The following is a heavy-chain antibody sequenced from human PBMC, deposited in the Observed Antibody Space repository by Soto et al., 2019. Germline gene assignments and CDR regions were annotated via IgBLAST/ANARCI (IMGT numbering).Heavy chain of an antibody. D-gene: IGHD6-13*01. CDR2: IRRDGSEK. CDR1: GFTFSSYW. J-gene: IGHJ4*02. CDR3: ARDMVAAAGTHYGY. Sequence: DVQLVESGGGLVQPGGSLRLSCAASGFTFSSYWMSWVRQAPGKGLEWVANIRRDGSEKNYVDSVKGRFTISRDNAKNSLFLQMNSLRAEDTAVYFCARDMVAAAGTHYGYWGQGTLVTVSS. V-gene: IGHV3-7*05.